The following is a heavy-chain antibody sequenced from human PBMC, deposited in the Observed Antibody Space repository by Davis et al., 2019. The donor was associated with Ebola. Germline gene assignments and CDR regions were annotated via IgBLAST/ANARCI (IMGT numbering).Heavy chain of an antibody. V-gene: IGHV1-69*10. CDR1: GGTFSSYA. J-gene: IGHJ6*02. CDR2: IIPILGIA. D-gene: IGHD1-1*01. CDR3: AARTTTGNDGMDV. Sequence: SVKVSCKASGGTFSSYAISWVRQAPGQGLEWMGGIIPILGIANYAQKFQGRVTITADESTSTAYMELSSLRSEDTAVYYCAARTTTGNDGMDVWGQGTTVTVSS.